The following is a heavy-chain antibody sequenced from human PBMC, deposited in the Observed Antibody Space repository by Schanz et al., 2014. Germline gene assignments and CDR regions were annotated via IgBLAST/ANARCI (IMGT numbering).Heavy chain of an antibody. J-gene: IGHJ1*01. Sequence: AQLVESGGGLVKPGGSLRLSCAASGFTFSSYAMSWVRQVPGKGLEWLSYIAMSSSTRHYADSVKGRVTISRDNAKNSVSLQMRRLRVEDTAVYYCASGVHVSSLQKGLQFWGRGTLVSVSS. D-gene: IGHD3-10*01. CDR3: ASGVHVSSLQKGLQF. CDR2: IAMSSSTR. V-gene: IGHV3-48*01. CDR1: GFTFSSYA.